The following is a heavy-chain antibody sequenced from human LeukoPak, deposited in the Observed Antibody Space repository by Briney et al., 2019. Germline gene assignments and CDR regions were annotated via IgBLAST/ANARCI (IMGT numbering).Heavy chain of an antibody. Sequence: EASVKVSCTASGYTFTGYYTHWVRQAPGQGLEWMGRINPNSGGTNYAQKLQGRVTMTRDTSISTAYMELSRLRSDDTAVYYCARGPRLDSSGWYYGAFDIWGQGTMVTVSS. J-gene: IGHJ3*02. V-gene: IGHV1-2*06. CDR3: ARGPRLDSSGWYYGAFDI. CDR2: INPNSGGT. D-gene: IGHD6-19*01. CDR1: GYTFTGYY.